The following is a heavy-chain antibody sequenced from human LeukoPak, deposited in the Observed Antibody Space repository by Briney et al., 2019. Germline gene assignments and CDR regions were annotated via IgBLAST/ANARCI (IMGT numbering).Heavy chain of an antibody. D-gene: IGHD6-6*01. CDR2: IFYSGST. CDR3: ATHSSSSSYFDY. CDR1: GGSISSYY. V-gene: IGHV4-59*04. Sequence: SETLSLTCTVSGGSISSYYWSWIRQPPGKGLEWIGYIFYSGSTYYNPSLKGRVTMSVDTSKNQFSLKLSSVTAADTAVYYCATHSSSSSYFDYWGQGTLVTVSS. J-gene: IGHJ4*02.